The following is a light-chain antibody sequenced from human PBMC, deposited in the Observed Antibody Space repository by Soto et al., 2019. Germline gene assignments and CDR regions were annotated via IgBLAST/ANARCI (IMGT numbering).Light chain of an antibody. J-gene: IGLJ3*02. CDR3: ETWYSNTHKV. CDR1: SGHSTYI. V-gene: IGLV4-60*02. CDR2: LDRSGSY. Sequence: QLVLTQSSCASASLGSSVKLTCILSSGHSTYIIAWHQQQPGKAPRFLMTLDRSGSYNRGSGVPDRFSGSSSGADRYLTISNLQFEDEGDYYCETWYSNTHKVFGGGTKLTVL.